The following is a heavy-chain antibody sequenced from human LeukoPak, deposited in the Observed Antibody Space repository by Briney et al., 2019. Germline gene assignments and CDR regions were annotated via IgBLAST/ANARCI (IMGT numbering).Heavy chain of an antibody. CDR2: ISSSGSTI. D-gene: IGHD5-18*01. CDR1: GLTFSDYY. Sequence: PGGSLRLSCAASGLTFSDYYMNWIRQAPGKGLEWVSYISSSGSTIHYADSVKGRFTISRDNAKNSLYLQMNNLRAEDTAVYYCARIPPGDTAMTSYWGRGTLVTVSS. CDR3: ARIPPGDTAMTSY. V-gene: IGHV3-11*01. J-gene: IGHJ4*02.